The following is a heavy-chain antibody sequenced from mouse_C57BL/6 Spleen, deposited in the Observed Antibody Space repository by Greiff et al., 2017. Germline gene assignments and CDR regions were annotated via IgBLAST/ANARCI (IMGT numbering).Heavy chain of an antibody. CDR2: IDPSDSYT. D-gene: IGHD1-1*01. CDR3: APGGSSSSWFAY. CDR1: GYTFTSYW. J-gene: IGHJ3*01. Sequence: QVQLQQPGAELVRPGTSVKLSCKASGYTFTSYWMHWVKQRPGQGLEWIGVIDPSDSYTNYNQKFKGKATLTVDTSSSTAYMQLSSLTSEDSAVYYCAPGGSSSSWFAYWGQGTLVTVSA. V-gene: IGHV1-59*01.